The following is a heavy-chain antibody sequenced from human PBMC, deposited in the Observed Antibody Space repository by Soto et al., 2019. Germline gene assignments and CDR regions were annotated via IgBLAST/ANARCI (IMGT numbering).Heavy chain of an antibody. V-gene: IGHV1-3*01. CDR1: GYSFTTYA. CDR2: INVGNGDT. J-gene: IGHJ3*02. Sequence: ASVKVSCKASGYSFTTYAMHWVRQAPGQRLEWMGWINVGNGDTKYSQKFQARVTITRDTSASTAYMDLSSLRSEDTAVYYCASDKYTYGRRGAFDIWGQGTMVTVSS. D-gene: IGHD5-18*01. CDR3: ASDKYTYGRRGAFDI.